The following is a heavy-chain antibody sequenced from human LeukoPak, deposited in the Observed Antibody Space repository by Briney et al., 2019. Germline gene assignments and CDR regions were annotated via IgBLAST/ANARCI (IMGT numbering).Heavy chain of an antibody. Sequence: GASVKVSCKASGYTFTSYYMHWVRQAPGQGLEWTGRINPSGGSTSYAQKFQGRVTMTRDTSTSTVYMELSSLRSEDTAVYYCASGYYYDSSGYMGMDVWGKGTTVTVSS. CDR3: ASGYYYDSSGYMGMDV. D-gene: IGHD3-22*01. J-gene: IGHJ6*03. CDR2: INPSGGST. V-gene: IGHV1-46*01. CDR1: GYTFTSYY.